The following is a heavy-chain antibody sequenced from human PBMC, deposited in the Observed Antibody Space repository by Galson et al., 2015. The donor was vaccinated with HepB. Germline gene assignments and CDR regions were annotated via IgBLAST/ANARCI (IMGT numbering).Heavy chain of an antibody. Sequence: SLRLSCAASGFSFSSYWMHWVRQAPGKGLVWVSRIKSDGSSTRYADSVRGRFTISRDNAKNTLYLQMNSLRAEDTAVYYCARGSDGGTLYYYYVMDVWGQGTTVTVSS. CDR2: IKSDGSST. J-gene: IGHJ6*02. CDR1: GFSFSSYW. V-gene: IGHV3-74*01. D-gene: IGHD4-23*01. CDR3: ARGSDGGTLYYYYVMDV.